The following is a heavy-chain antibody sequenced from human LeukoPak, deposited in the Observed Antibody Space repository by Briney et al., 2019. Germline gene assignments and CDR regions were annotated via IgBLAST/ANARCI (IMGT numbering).Heavy chain of an antibody. CDR2: IYHSGST. V-gene: IGHV4-30-2*01. D-gene: IGHD2-2*01. CDR3: ARHVEDIVVVPAASLAIKNWFDP. Sequence: SETLSLTCAVSGGSISSGGYSWSWIRQPPGKGLEWIGYIYHSGSTYYNPSLKSRVTISVDRSKNQFSLKLSSVTAADTAVYYCARHVEDIVVVPAASLAIKNWFDPWGQGTLVTVPS. J-gene: IGHJ5*02. CDR1: GGSISSGGYS.